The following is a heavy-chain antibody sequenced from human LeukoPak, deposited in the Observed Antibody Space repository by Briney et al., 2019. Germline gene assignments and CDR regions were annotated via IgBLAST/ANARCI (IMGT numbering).Heavy chain of an antibody. J-gene: IGHJ4*02. CDR1: GFTFSNYA. Sequence: GGSLRLSCAASGFTFSNYAMSWVRQAPGKGLEWVSGISESGGSSYYADSEKGRFTISRDNSKNTLYLQMNSLRAEDTAVYYCATRLYGSGSYPYYFDYWGQGTLVTVSS. D-gene: IGHD3-10*01. V-gene: IGHV3-23*01. CDR3: ATRLYGSGSYPYYFDY. CDR2: ISESGGSS.